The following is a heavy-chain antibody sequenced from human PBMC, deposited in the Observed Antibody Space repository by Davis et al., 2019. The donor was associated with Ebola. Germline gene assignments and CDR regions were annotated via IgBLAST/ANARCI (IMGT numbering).Heavy chain of an antibody. V-gene: IGHV4-30-2*01. J-gene: IGHJ6*02. Sequence: MPSETLSLTCAVSGGSISSGGYSWSWIRQPPGKGLAWIGYIYHSGSTYYNPSLKSRVTISVDTSKNQFSLNLSSVTAADTAVYYCARVVYDFWSGYYTSYYGMDVWGQGTTVTVSS. CDR1: GGSISSGGYS. CDR3: ARVVYDFWSGYYTSYYGMDV. D-gene: IGHD3-3*01. CDR2: IYHSGST.